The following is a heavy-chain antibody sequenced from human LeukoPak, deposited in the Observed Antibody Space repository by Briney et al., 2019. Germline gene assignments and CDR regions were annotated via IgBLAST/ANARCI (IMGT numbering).Heavy chain of an antibody. CDR1: GFTFTSYW. CDR3: VKGSTTHYYYHMDV. Sequence: PGGSLRLSCAASGFTFTSYWMHWVRQAPGKGLVWVSTISGSGHNTYYVDSVKGRFTISRDNSKNTLYLQMNSLRVDDTAVYYCVKGSTTHYYYHMDVWGKGTTVTVSS. V-gene: IGHV3-23*01. J-gene: IGHJ6*03. D-gene: IGHD1-7*01. CDR2: ISGSGHNT.